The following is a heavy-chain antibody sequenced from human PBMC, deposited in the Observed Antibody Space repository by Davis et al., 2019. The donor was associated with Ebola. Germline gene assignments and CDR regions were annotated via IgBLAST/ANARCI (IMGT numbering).Heavy chain of an antibody. CDR1: CGSISRSSYY. D-gene: IGHD2-2*01. CDR2: IYYSGST. V-gene: IGHV4-30-4*08. CDR3: AREYQIGHAFDI. J-gene: IGHJ3*02. Sequence: PSETLSLTCTVPCGSISRSSYYWGWIRQPPGKGLEWIGYIYYSGSTYYTSSLKCRITISVDTSKNQFSLKLSSVTAADTAVYYCAREYQIGHAFDIWGQGTMVTVS.